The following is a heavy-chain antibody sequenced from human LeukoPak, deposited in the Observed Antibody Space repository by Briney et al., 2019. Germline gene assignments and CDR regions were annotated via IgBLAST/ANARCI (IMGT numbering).Heavy chain of an antibody. J-gene: IGHJ5*02. D-gene: IGHD3-22*01. V-gene: IGHV3-48*03. CDR1: GFTFSSYE. CDR2: ISSSGSTI. Sequence: HPGGCLRLSCAASGFTFSSYEMNWVRQAPGKGLEWVSYISSSGSTIYYADSVKGRFTISRDNAKNSLYLQMNSLRAEDTAVYYCARDPRPTYYYDSSGRGFDPWGQGTLVTVSS. CDR3: ARDPRPTYYYDSSGRGFDP.